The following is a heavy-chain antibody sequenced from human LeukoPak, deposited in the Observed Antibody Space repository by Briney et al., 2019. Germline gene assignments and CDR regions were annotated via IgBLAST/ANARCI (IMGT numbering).Heavy chain of an antibody. D-gene: IGHD2-2*02. CDR3: ARDGPDIVVVPAAILPLDY. Sequence: SETLSLXCTVSGYSISSGYYWGWIRQPPGKGLEWIGSIYHSGSTHYNPSLKSRVTISVDTSKNQFSLKLSSVTAADTAVYYCARDGPDIVVVPAAILPLDYWGQGTLVTVSS. J-gene: IGHJ4*02. CDR1: GYSISSGYY. V-gene: IGHV4-38-2*02. CDR2: IYHSGST.